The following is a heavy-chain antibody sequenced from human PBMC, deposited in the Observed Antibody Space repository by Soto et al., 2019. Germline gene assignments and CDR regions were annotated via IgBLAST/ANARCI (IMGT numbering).Heavy chain of an antibody. Sequence: GXSVKVSWKASGYTFTSYDINWVRQATGQGLEWMGWMNPNSGNTGYAQKFQGRVTMTRNTSISTAYMELSSLRSEDTAVYYCARTPGIAAARYYYGMDVWGQGTTVTVSS. J-gene: IGHJ6*02. CDR2: MNPNSGNT. D-gene: IGHD6-13*01. CDR1: GYTFTSYD. V-gene: IGHV1-8*01. CDR3: ARTPGIAAARYYYGMDV.